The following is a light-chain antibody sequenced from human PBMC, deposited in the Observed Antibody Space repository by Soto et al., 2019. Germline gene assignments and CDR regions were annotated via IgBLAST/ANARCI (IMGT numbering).Light chain of an antibody. CDR1: QSVSNN. Sequence: EIVMTQSPATLSVSPGERATLSCRASQSVSNNLAWYQQKPGQAPRLLIFAASARATGIPARFSGSGSGTDFTLTISSLQSGDFAIYYCQEYSGWPPMYTVGQGTRLEIK. CDR3: QEYSGWPPMYT. V-gene: IGKV3-15*01. CDR2: AAS. J-gene: IGKJ2*01.